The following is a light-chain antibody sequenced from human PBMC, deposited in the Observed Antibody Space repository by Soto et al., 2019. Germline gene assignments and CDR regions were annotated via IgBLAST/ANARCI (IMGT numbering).Light chain of an antibody. J-gene: IGKJ1*01. V-gene: IGKV1-5*01. CDR3: HQYKSYPWP. CDR2: DAS. Sequence: DIQLTQSPSTLSASVGVPVTISCRASESLIGWLAWSQQRPGSDPKLLIYDASSLEGGVPPRFTGDGSGTEISRTIASLQPDDFGTYYCHQYKSYPWPFGQGTYVDLK. CDR1: ESLIGW.